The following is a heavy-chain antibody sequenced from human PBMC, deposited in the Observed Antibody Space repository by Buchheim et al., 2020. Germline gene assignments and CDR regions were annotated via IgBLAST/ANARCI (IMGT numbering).Heavy chain of an antibody. J-gene: IGHJ5*02. D-gene: IGHD6-13*01. CDR3: ASTTSSSWYESWFDT. CDR2: IYVMVST. CDR1: GASIRTNRTY. Sequence: QLQLQESGPGLVKPSETLSLTCTVSGASIRTNRTYWGWIRQPPGKGLEWIGCIYVMVSTYYKSSANGRVTISEDTAKNQFSLRLSSVTAADTHVYYCASTTSSSWYESWFDTGGQGTL. V-gene: IGHV4-39*01.